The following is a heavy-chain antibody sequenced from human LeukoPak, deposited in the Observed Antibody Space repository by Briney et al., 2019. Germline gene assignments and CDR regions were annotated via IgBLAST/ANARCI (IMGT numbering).Heavy chain of an antibody. CDR1: GFTFSSYG. J-gene: IGHJ4*01. V-gene: IGHV3-30*18. CDR2: ISYDGSNK. Sequence: GGSLRLSCAASGFTFSSYGMHWVRQAPGKGLEWVAVISYDGSNKYYADSVKGRFTISRDNSKNTLYLQMNSLRAEDTAVYYCVKVLASGGYYDSSGYPGPDYWGQEPWSPSPQ. CDR3: VKVLASGGYYDSSGYPGPDY. D-gene: IGHD3-22*01.